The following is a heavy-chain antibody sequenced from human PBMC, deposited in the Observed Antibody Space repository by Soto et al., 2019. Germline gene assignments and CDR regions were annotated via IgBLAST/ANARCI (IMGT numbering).Heavy chain of an antibody. CDR3: ARAKLELHPVIDY. V-gene: IGHV1-2*04. D-gene: IGHD1-7*01. J-gene: IGHJ4*02. CDR2: INPNSGGT. Sequence: ASVKVSCKASGYTFTGYYMHWVRQAPGQGLEWMGWINPNSGGTNYAQKFQGWVTMTRDTSISTAYMELSRLRSDDTAVYYCARAKLELHPVIDYWGQGTLVTVSS. CDR1: GYTFTGYY.